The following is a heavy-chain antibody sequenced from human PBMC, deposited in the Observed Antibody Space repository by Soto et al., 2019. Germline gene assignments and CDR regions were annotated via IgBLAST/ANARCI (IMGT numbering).Heavy chain of an antibody. V-gene: IGHV3-30*18. J-gene: IGHJ4*02. CDR2: ISYDGSNK. Sequence: PGGSLRLSCAASGFTFSSYGMHWVRQAPGKGLEWVAVISYDGSNKYYADSVKGRFTISRDNSKNTMYLQMNSLRAEDAAEYYCAKDLASESDFDWLPVIGFWGQGTLVTVSS. CDR1: GFTFSSYG. CDR3: AKDLASESDFDWLPVIGF. D-gene: IGHD3-9*01.